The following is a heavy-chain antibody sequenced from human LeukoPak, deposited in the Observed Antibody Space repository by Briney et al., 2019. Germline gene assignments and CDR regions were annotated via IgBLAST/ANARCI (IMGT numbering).Heavy chain of an antibody. V-gene: IGHV3-23*01. J-gene: IGHJ4*02. CDR1: GFTFSSYA. CDR2: ISGSGGST. D-gene: IGHD5-12*01. CDR3: ASPEAQDIVAPFDY. Sequence: PGGSLRLSCAASGFTFSSYAMSWVRQAPGKGLEWVSAISGSGGSTYYADSVKGRFTISRDNSKNTLYLQMNSLRAEDTAVYYCASPEAQDIVAPFDYWGQGTLVTVSS.